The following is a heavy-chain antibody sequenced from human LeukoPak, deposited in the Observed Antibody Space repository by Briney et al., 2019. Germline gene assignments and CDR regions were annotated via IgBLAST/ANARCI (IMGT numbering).Heavy chain of an antibody. J-gene: IGHJ4*02. CDR3: AGLLSFDY. CDR1: GGSISSSSYY. D-gene: IGHD2-21*02. CDR2: IYYSGST. Sequence: SETLSLTCTVSGGSISSSSYYWGWIRQPPGKGLEWIGSIYYSGSTYYNPSLKSRVTISVDTSKNQFSLKLSSVTAADTAVYYRAGLLSFDYWGQGTLVTVSS. V-gene: IGHV4-39*07.